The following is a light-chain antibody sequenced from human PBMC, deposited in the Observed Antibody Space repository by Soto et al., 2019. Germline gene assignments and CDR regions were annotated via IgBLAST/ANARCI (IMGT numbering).Light chain of an antibody. V-gene: IGLV2-23*02. CDR3: CSYAGSPIVL. CDR1: SSDVGGYNY. CDR2: EVS. J-gene: IGLJ2*01. Sequence: SALTQSASVSGSPGQSITISCTGTSSDVGGYNYVSWYQQHPGKAPKLIIYEVSKRPSGSSNRFSGSKSGNTASLTISGLQAEDEADYYCCSYAGSPIVLFGGGTKLTVL.